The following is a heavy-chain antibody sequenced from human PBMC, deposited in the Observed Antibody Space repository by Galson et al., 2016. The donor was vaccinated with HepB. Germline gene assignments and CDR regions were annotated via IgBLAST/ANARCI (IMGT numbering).Heavy chain of an antibody. J-gene: IGHJ5*01. CDR1: GASISNDYW. CDR2: IYQTGTA. V-gene: IGHV4-4*02. CDR3: ARDPGRIAAAGHLDS. Sequence: ETLSLTCAVSGASISNDYWWSWVRQSPEKGFEWLGEIYQTGTANYNPSFTSRATISVDKSKNTLYLQMDGLRVEDTAVYYCARDPGRIAAAGHLDSWGQGTLVTVSS. D-gene: IGHD6-13*01.